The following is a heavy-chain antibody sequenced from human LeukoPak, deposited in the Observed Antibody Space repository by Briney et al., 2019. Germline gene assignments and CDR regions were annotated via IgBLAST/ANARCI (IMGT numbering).Heavy chain of an antibody. Sequence: SETLSLTCTVSGGSISSYYWSWIRQPPGKGLEWIGSIYYSGSTYYNPSLKSRVTISVDTSKNQFSLKLSSVTAADTAVYYCARDRGAAAGFGVSGYWGQGTLVTVSS. CDR3: ARDRGAAAGFGVSGY. CDR1: GGSISSYY. J-gene: IGHJ4*02. V-gene: IGHV4-39*07. D-gene: IGHD6-13*01. CDR2: IYYSGST.